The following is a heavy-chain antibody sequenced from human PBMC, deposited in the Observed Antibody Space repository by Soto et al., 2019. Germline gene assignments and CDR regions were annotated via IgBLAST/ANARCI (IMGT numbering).Heavy chain of an antibody. V-gene: IGHV3-23*01. CDR2: IRDGGEST. Sequence: EVQLLESGGGLVQPGESLRLSCAFSGFIFGNYMMTWVRQAPGKGLEWVSTIRDGGESTYYADSVKGRFTISRDNSKKTLYLQMDSLGVEDTAVYYCAPHVHCSGGSCHYDAFDIRGQGTMVTVSS. CDR3: APHVHCSGGSCHYDAFDI. J-gene: IGHJ3*02. D-gene: IGHD2-15*01. CDR1: GFIFGNYM.